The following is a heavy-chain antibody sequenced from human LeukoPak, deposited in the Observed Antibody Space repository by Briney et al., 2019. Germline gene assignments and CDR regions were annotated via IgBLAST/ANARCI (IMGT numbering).Heavy chain of an antibody. CDR3: ARAGWYYDSSGYYYFDY. Sequence: SETLSLTCTVSGGSISSGGYYWSWIRQPPGKGLEWIGYIYHSGSTYYNPSLKSRVTISVDRSKNQFSLKLSSVTAADTAVYYCARAGWYYDSSGYYYFDYWGQGTLVTVSS. V-gene: IGHV4-30-2*01. D-gene: IGHD3-22*01. CDR2: IYHSGST. J-gene: IGHJ4*02. CDR1: GGSISSGGYY.